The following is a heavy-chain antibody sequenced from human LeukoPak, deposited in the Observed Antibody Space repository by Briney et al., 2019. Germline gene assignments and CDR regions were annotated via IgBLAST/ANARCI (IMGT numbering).Heavy chain of an antibody. CDR3: VREKGYDIY. J-gene: IGHJ4*02. D-gene: IGHD3-9*01. V-gene: IGHV4-59*01. Sequence: PSETLSLTCTVSGGSISSYYWSWIRQPPGKGLEWIGYIYYSGSTNYNPSLESRVTISVDTSKNQFSLKLSSVTAADTAVYYCVREKGYDIYWGQGTLVTVSS. CDR2: IYYSGST. CDR1: GGSISSYY.